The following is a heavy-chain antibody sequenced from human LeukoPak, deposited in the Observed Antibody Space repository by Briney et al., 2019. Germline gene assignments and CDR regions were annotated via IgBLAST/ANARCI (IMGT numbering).Heavy chain of an antibody. J-gene: IGHJ3*02. Sequence: ASVKVSCKASGYTFTGYFMHWVRQAPGQGLEWMGWINPNSGGTNYAQEFQGRVTMTRDTSISTAYMELSRLTSDDTAVYYCARDILTDDAFDIWGQGTMVTVSS. D-gene: IGHD7-27*01. CDR1: GYTFTGYF. CDR3: ARDILTDDAFDI. V-gene: IGHV1-2*02. CDR2: INPNSGGT.